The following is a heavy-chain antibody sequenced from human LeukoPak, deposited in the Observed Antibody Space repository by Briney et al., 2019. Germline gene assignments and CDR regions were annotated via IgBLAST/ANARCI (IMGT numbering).Heavy chain of an antibody. CDR2: ISYDGSNK. Sequence: GGPLRLSCAASGFTFSSYAMHWVRQAPGKGLEWVAVISYDGSNKYYVDSVKGRFTISRDNSKNTLYLQMNSLRAEDTAVYYCARSIMIFGVARGLGDWFDPWGQGILVTVSS. V-gene: IGHV3-30-3*01. CDR1: GFTFSSYA. J-gene: IGHJ5*02. CDR3: ARSIMIFGVARGLGDWFDP. D-gene: IGHD3-3*01.